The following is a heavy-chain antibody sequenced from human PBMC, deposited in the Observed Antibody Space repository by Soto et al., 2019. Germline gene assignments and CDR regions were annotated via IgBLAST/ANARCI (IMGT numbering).Heavy chain of an antibody. V-gene: IGHV1-69*13. CDR3: ARPNYCSSTSCFED. D-gene: IGHD2-2*01. CDR1: GGTFSSYA. J-gene: IGHJ4*02. CDR2: IIPIFGTA. Sequence: SVKVSCKAAGGTFSSYAISWVRQAPGQGLEWMGGIIPIFGTANYAQKFQGRVTITADESTSTAYMELSSLRSEDTAVYYCARPNYCSSTSCFEDWGQGTLVTVSS.